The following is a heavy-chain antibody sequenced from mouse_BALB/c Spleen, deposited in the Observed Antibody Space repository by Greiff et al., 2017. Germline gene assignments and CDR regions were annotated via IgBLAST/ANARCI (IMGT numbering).Heavy chain of an antibody. V-gene: IGHV3-8*02. J-gene: IGHJ4*01. Sequence: EVQLQQSGPSLVKPSQTLSLTCSVTGDSITSGYWNWIRKFPGNKLEYMGYISYSGSTYYNPSLKSRISITRDTSKNQYYLQLNSVTTEDTATYYCASPLYGNYDAMDYWGQGTSVTVSS. CDR2: ISYSGST. CDR3: ASPLYGNYDAMDY. CDR1: GDSITSGY. D-gene: IGHD2-1*01.